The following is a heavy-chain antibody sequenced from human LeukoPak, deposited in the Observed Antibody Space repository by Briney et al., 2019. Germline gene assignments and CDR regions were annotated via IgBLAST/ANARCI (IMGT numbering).Heavy chain of an antibody. D-gene: IGHD3-3*01. J-gene: IGHJ4*02. CDR1: GFTFSSYSMN. Sequence: PGGSLRLSCAASGFTFSSYSMNWVRQAPGKGLEWIGSIYYSGSTYYNPSLKSRVTISVDTSKNQFSLKLSSVTAADTAVYYCARCLITIFGVANFFDYWGQGTLVTVSS. CDR3: ARCLITIFGVANFFDY. CDR2: IYYSGST. V-gene: IGHV4-59*05.